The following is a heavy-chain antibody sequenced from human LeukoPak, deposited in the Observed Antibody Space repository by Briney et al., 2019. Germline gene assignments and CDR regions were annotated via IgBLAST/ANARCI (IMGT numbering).Heavy chain of an antibody. V-gene: IGHV4-4*02. Sequence: SGTLSLTCAVSGGSISSSNWWSWVRQPPGKGLEWIGEIYHSGSTNYNPSLKSRVTISVDKSKNQFSLKLSSVTAADTAVYYCARDPRRYYGSGTAGAFDIWGQGTMVTVSS. CDR2: IYHSGST. CDR1: GGSISSSNW. D-gene: IGHD3-10*01. CDR3: ARDPRRYYGSGTAGAFDI. J-gene: IGHJ3*02.